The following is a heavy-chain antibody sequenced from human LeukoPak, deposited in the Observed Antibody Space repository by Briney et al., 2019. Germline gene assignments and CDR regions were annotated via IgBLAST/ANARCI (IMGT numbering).Heavy chain of an antibody. J-gene: IGHJ6*02. CDR1: GGSISSYY. Sequence: SSETLSLTCTVSGGSISSYYWSWMRQPPGKGLEWIGYIYDSGSTKYNPSPKSRVTMSVDTSKSQFSLRLSSVTAADTAVYYCARDAAETGYYYYAMDVWGQGTTVTVSS. CDR3: ARDAAETGYYYYAMDV. CDR2: IYDSGST. V-gene: IGHV4-59*01. D-gene: IGHD6-25*01.